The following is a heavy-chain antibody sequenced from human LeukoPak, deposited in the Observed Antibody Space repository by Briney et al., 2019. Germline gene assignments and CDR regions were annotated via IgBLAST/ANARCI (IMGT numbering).Heavy chain of an antibody. Sequence: GGSLRLSCAASGFTFSSYAMHWVRQAPGKGLEWVAVISYDGSNKYYADSVKGRFTISRDNSKNTLYLQMNSLRAEDTAVYYCARYGGEYYFDYWSQGTLVTVSS. D-gene: IGHD4-23*01. V-gene: IGHV3-30*04. J-gene: IGHJ4*02. CDR2: ISYDGSNK. CDR3: ARYGGEYYFDY. CDR1: GFTFSSYA.